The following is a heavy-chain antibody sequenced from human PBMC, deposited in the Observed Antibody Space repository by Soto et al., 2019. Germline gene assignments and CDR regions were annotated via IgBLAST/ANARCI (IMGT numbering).Heavy chain of an antibody. D-gene: IGHD3-22*01. CDR1: GYTFTSYA. CDR2: INAGNGNT. CDR3: ARARVTMISWFDP. Sequence: ASVKVSCKASGYTFTSYAMHWVRQAPGQRLEWMGWINAGNGNTKYSQKFQGRVTITRDTSASTAYMELSSLRSEGTAVYYCARARVTMISWFDPWGQGTLVTVSS. V-gene: IGHV1-3*01. J-gene: IGHJ5*02.